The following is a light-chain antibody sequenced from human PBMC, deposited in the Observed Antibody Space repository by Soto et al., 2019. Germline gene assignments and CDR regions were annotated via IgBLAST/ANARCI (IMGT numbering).Light chain of an antibody. V-gene: IGKV3-20*01. CDR2: GAS. CDR3: QQYGSSPLT. Sequence: EILLTQSPGTLSLSPGERATLSCRASQSVSSSYLAWYQQKPGQAPRLLIYGASTRATGVPDRFSGSGSGTDFTCTISRLESEDFAVYFCQQYGSSPLTFGGGTKVEIK. J-gene: IGKJ4*01. CDR1: QSVSSSY.